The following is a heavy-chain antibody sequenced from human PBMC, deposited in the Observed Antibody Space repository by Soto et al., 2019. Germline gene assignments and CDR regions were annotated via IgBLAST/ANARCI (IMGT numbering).Heavy chain of an antibody. Sequence: GGSLRLSCAASGFTVSSNYMSWVRQAPGEGLEWVSYIRSSGTIIYYADSVKGRFTISRDNAKNSLYLQMNSLRAEDTAVYYCARDVHDGLDIWGQGTMVTVSS. V-gene: IGHV3-11*01. CDR3: ARDVHDGLDI. CDR2: IRSSGTII. J-gene: IGHJ3*02. CDR1: GFTVSSNY.